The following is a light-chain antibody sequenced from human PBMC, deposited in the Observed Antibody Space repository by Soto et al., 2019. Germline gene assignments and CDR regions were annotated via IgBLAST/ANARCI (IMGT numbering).Light chain of an antibody. CDR3: SSYAGSNWYV. Sequence: QSVLTQPPSASGSPGQSVTISCTGTNSVVGGYNYVSWYQQYPGKAPKLIIYEVNERPSGVPDRFSGSKSGNTASLTVSGLQTADEADCYCSSYAGSNWYVFGTGTKSPS. J-gene: IGLJ1*01. CDR2: EVN. CDR1: NSVVGGYNY. V-gene: IGLV2-8*01.